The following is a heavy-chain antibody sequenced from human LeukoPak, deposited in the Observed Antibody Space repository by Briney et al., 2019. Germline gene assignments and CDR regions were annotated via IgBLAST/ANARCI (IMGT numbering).Heavy chain of an antibody. CDR2: IIPIFGTA. CDR1: GGTFSSYA. CDR3: VGGAPNWGFDY. Sequence: SVKVSCKASGGTFSSYAISWVRQAPGQGLEWMGGIIPIFGTANYAQKFQGRVTITADESTSTAYMELSSLRSEDTAVYYCVGGAPNWGFDYWGQGTLVTVSS. V-gene: IGHV1-69*13. D-gene: IGHD7-27*01. J-gene: IGHJ4*02.